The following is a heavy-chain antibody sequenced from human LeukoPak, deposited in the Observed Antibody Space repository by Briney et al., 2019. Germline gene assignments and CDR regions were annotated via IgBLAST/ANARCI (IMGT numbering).Heavy chain of an antibody. V-gene: IGHV4-31*03. D-gene: IGHD5-18*01. Sequence: PSETLSLTCTVSGGSISSGGYYWSWIRQHPGKGLEWIGYIYYSGSTYYNPSLKSRVTISVDTSKNQFSLKLSSVTAADTAVYYCARRRIQLCHFDYWGQGTLVTVSS. CDR2: IYYSGST. CDR1: GGSISSGGYY. J-gene: IGHJ4*02. CDR3: ARRRIQLCHFDY.